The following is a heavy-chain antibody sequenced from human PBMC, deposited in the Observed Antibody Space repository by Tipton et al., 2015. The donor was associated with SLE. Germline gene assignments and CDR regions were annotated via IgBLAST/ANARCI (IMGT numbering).Heavy chain of an antibody. J-gene: IGHJ5*02. CDR1: GFIVSSTY. CDR3: ARDWFDP. CDR2: IYSGGDT. Sequence: SLRLSCAASGFIVSSTYMSWVRQAPGKGLQWVSVIYSGGDTYYADSVKGRFTISRANSKNTVYLQMNRVRSEDTAVYYCARDWFDPWGQGTLVIVSS. V-gene: IGHV3-53*05.